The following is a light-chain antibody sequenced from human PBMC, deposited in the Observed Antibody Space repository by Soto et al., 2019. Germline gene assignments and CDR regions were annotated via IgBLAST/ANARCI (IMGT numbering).Light chain of an antibody. CDR3: SSYTSSITRV. CDR2: EVN. CDR1: SSDVGGYNY. V-gene: IGLV2-14*01. J-gene: IGLJ1*01. Sequence: QSALTQPASVSGSPGQSITISCTGTSSDVGGYNYVSWYQQHPGKAPKLMIYEVNNRPSGVSNRFSGSKSGNTASLTISGLQAEDEADYYCSSYTSSITRVFGTGTKVTVL.